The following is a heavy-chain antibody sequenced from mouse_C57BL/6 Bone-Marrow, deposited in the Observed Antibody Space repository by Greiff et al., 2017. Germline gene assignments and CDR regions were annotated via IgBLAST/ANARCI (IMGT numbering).Heavy chain of an antibody. D-gene: IGHD2-5*01. V-gene: IGHV1-59*01. CDR1: GYTFTSYW. CDR2: IDPSDSYT. J-gene: IGHJ1*03. CDR3: ARGYYSNWYFDV. Sequence: VQLKESGAELVRPGTSVKLSCKASGYTFTSYWMHWVKQRPGQGLEWIGVIDPSDSYTNYNQKFKGKATLTVDTSSSTAYMQLSSLTSEDSAVYYCARGYYSNWYFDVWGKGTTVTVSS.